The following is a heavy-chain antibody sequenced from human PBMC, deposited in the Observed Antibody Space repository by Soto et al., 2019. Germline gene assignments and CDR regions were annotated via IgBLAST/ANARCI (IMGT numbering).Heavy chain of an antibody. J-gene: IGHJ6*02. V-gene: IGHV1-2*02. CDR3: ARGDDYSKPTRGMDV. Sequence: SXKVSCKASGYTXSGYYMNWVRQAPGQGLEWMGWINPNSGGTNYAQKFQGRVTITRDTSISTAYMELSRLRSDDTAVYYCARGDDYSKPTRGMDVWGQGITVTGSS. CDR1: GYTXSGYY. CDR2: INPNSGGT. D-gene: IGHD4-4*01.